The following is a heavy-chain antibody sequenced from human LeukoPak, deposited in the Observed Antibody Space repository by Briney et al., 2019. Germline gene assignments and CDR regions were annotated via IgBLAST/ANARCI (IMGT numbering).Heavy chain of an antibody. CDR2: INPNSGAT. CDR1: GYTFHGHY. J-gene: IGHJ4*02. CDR3: ARVMVWGIAAAPNDY. D-gene: IGHD6-13*01. V-gene: IGHV1-2*02. Sequence: PEASVKVSCKASGYTFHGHYIHWVRQAPGQGLEWMGWINPNSGATNYAQTFQVRVTMTRDTSINTAYMDLSRLKSDDTAVYYCARVMVWGIAAAPNDYWGQGTLVTVSS.